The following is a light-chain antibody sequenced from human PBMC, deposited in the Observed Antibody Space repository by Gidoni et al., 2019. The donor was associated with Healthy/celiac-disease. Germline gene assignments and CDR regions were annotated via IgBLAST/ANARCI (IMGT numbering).Light chain of an antibody. CDR3: QQYYSTPYT. CDR2: WAS. J-gene: IGKJ2*01. Sequence: IVMTQSQDSLAVSLGERATINCKSSQSVLYSSNNKNYLDWYQQKPGQPPKRLIYWASTRESGVPDRFSGSGSGTDFTLPISSLQAEDVAVYYCQQYYSTPYTCGQGTKLEIK. V-gene: IGKV4-1*01. CDR1: QSVLYSSNNKNY.